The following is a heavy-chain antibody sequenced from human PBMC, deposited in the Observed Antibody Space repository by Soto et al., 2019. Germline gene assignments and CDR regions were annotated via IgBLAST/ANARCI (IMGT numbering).Heavy chain of an antibody. J-gene: IGHJ4*02. CDR1: GGSISSSSYY. CDR2: IYHSGST. V-gene: IGHV4-39*07. D-gene: IGHD1-26*01. Sequence: PSETLSLTCTVSGGSISSSSYYWGWIRQPPGKGLEWIGYIYHSGSTYYNPSLKSRVTISVDRSKNQFSLKLSSVTAADTAVYYCARDGDLSGSYHFDYWGQGTLVTV. CDR3: ARDGDLSGSYHFDY.